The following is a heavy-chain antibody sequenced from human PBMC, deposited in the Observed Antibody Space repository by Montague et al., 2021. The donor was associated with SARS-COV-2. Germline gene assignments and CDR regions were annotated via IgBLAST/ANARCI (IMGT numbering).Heavy chain of an antibody. CDR3: VRGIAAAGSYGY. V-gene: IGHV6-1*01. CDR2: TYYRSMWKS. CDR1: GDSVSSIRAT. D-gene: IGHD6-13*01. J-gene: IGHJ4*02. Sequence: CAISGDSVSSIRATWDWLRQSPSTVLELLGRTYYRSMWKSDYARSVKSRIAINPDTSKNQFSLQLSSVTPEDPALYYCVRGIAAAGSYGYWGQGTLVTVSS.